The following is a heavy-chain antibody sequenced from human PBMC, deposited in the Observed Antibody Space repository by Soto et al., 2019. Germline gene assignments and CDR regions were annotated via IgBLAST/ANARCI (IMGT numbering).Heavy chain of an antibody. CDR2: IWYDGSNK. CDR3: ARDRRIFGVVIIRGAYLDY. V-gene: IGHV3-33*01. D-gene: IGHD3-3*01. CDR1: GFTFSSYG. J-gene: IGHJ4*02. Sequence: QVQLVESGGGVVQPGRSLRLSCAASGFTFSSYGMHWVRQAPGKGLEWVAVIWYDGSNKYYADSVKGRFTISRDNSKNTLYLQMNSLRADDTAVYYCARDRRIFGVVIIRGAYLDYWGQGTLVTVSS.